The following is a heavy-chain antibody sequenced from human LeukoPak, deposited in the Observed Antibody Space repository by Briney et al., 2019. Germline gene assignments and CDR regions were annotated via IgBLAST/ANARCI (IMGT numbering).Heavy chain of an antibody. J-gene: IGHJ4*02. CDR2: INHSGST. CDR3: ATPYCSGGICYSYPAY. CDR1: GGSISSGNYY. D-gene: IGHD2-15*01. V-gene: IGHV4-39*07. Sequence: SETLSLTCNVSGGSISSGNYYWNWIRQHPGKGLDWIGEINHSGSTNYNPSLKSRVTISVDTSKNQFSLKLSSVTAADTAVYYCATPYCSGGICYSYPAYWGQGTLVTVSS.